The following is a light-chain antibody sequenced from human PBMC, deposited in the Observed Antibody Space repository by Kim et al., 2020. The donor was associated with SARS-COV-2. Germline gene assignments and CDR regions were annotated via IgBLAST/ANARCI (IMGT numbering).Light chain of an antibody. V-gene: IGKV3-15*01. Sequence: EMVMTQSPATLSVSPGERGTLSCRASQGVGNNLAWYQQKPGQAPRLLIYGASTRATGVPARFSGSGFGTDFTLTITTLQSEDVAVYYCQQYNTWPPEYTFGQGTKLEI. CDR2: GAS. CDR1: QGVGNN. CDR3: QQYNTWPPEYT. J-gene: IGKJ2*01.